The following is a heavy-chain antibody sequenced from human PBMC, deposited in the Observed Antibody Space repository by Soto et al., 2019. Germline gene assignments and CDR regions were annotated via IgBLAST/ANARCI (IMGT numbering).Heavy chain of an antibody. CDR1: GFTFSNAW. V-gene: IGHV3-15*07. J-gene: IGHJ4*02. Sequence: GGSLRLSCAASGFTFSNAWMNWVRQAPGKGLEWVGRIKSKTDGGTTDYAAPVKGRFTISRDDSKNTLYLQMNSLKTEDTAVYYCTTDEVLGWYCGGDCYYFDYWGQGTLVTVSS. CDR3: TTDEVLGWYCGGDCYYFDY. D-gene: IGHD2-21*02. CDR2: IKSKTDGGTT.